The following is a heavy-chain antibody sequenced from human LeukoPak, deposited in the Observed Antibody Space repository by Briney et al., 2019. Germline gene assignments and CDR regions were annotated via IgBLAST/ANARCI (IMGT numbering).Heavy chain of an antibody. CDR1: DASVSSYY. D-gene: IGHD6-13*01. J-gene: IGHJ1*01. Sequence: SETLSLTCTVSDASVSSYYWSWIRQPPGKGLEWIGYIYYSGSTNYNPSLKSRITISVDTSKNQFSLRLSSVTAADTAVYFCAMGFWYEEYFQHWGQGSLVIVSS. CDR3: AMGFWYEEYFQH. CDR2: IYYSGST. V-gene: IGHV4-59*02.